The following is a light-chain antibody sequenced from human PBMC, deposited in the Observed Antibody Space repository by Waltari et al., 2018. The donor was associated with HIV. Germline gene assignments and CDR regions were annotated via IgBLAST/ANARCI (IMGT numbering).Light chain of an antibody. CDR1: SSNIGSNY. CDR2: RNH. CDR3: AAGDASLRGV. Sequence: QSGLTQPPSASGTPGQRVTISCSGSSSNIGSNYVYWYQQLPGTAPNHLIYRNHERPSGVPDRFSGSKSGTSASLAISGLRSEDEADYYCAAGDASLRGVFGTGTKVTVL. J-gene: IGLJ1*01. V-gene: IGLV1-47*01.